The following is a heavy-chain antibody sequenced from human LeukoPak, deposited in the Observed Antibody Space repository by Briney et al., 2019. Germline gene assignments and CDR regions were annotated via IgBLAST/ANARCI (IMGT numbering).Heavy chain of an antibody. Sequence: SETLSLTCTVSGGAISSYYWSWIRQPPGKGLEWIGYIYYSGSTNYNASLTNRVTISVDTSKNQFSLKLSSVTAADTAVYYCAREVGYCSGGSCSSYFDYWGPGTLVTVSS. V-gene: IGHV4-59*01. J-gene: IGHJ4*02. D-gene: IGHD2-15*01. CDR2: IYYSGST. CDR1: GGAISSYY. CDR3: AREVGYCSGGSCSSYFDY.